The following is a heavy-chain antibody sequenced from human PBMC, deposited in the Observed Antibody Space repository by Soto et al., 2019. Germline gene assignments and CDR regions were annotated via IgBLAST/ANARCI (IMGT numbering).Heavy chain of an antibody. V-gene: IGHV4-30-2*01. CDR3: ARDIYDILTGHNWFDP. CDR2: IYHSGST. J-gene: IGHJ5*02. D-gene: IGHD3-9*01. Sequence: QPPGKGLEWIGYIYHSGSTYYNPSLKSRVTISVDRSKNQFSLKLSSVTAADTAVYYCARDIYDILTGHNWFDPWGQGTLVTVPS.